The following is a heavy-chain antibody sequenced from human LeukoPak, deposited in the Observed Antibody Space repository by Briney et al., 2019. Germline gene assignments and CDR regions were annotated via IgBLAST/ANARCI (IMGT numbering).Heavy chain of an antibody. CDR2: IKQDGSEK. Sequence: GGSLRLSCAASGFTFSSYWMSWVRQAPGKGLEWVANIKQDGSEKYYVDSVKGRFTISRDNAKNSLYLQMNSLRAKDTAVYYCARGQYSGYDYLDYWGQGTLVTVSS. V-gene: IGHV3-7*04. CDR1: GFTFSSYW. J-gene: IGHJ4*02. CDR3: ARGQYSGYDYLDY. D-gene: IGHD5-12*01.